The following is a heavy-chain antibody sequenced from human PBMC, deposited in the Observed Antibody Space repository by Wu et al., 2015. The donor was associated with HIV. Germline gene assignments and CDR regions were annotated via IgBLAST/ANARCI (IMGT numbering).Heavy chain of an antibody. V-gene: IGHV1-2*02. CDR1: GYTFANYY. CDR2: INPSGGST. J-gene: IGHJ4*02. D-gene: IGHD4-11*01. CDR3: ARDATPVTTEFDY. Sequence: QVRLVQSGAEVKKPGASVKVSCGTSGYTFANYYIHWLRQAPGQGPEWMAWINPSGGSTIYSENFEGRVTVTRDTSMKTVYMELDSLTSGDTAVYYCARDATPVTTEFDYWGQGTLITVSS.